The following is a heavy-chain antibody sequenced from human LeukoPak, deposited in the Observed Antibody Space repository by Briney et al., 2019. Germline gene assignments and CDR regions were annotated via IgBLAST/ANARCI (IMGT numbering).Heavy chain of an antibody. D-gene: IGHD3-10*01. V-gene: IGHV5-10-1*01. CDR3: ARHYYGSGEKYDY. J-gene: IGHJ4*02. CDR1: GYSFTSYW. CDR2: IDPSDSYT. Sequence: GESLKISCKGSGYSFTSYWISWVRQMPGKGLEWMGRIDPSDSYTNYSPSFQGHVTISADKSISTAYPQWSSLKASDTAMYYCARHYYGSGEKYDYWGQGTLVTVSS.